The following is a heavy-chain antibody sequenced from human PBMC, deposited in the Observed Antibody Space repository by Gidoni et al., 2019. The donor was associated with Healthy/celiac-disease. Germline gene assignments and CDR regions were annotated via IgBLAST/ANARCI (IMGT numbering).Heavy chain of an antibody. CDR2: IYWDDDQ. Sequence: QITLKESGPPLLKPTQTLTLTCTFSGFSLRTSVVGVGWIRPPPGTALEWLALIYWDDDQRYSPSLKSRLTITKDTSKNQVVLTMTNMDPVDTATYYCAHSWFGESEYYFDYWGQGTLVTVSS. J-gene: IGHJ4*02. V-gene: IGHV2-5*02. CDR1: GFSLRTSVVG. D-gene: IGHD3-10*01. CDR3: AHSWFGESEYYFDY.